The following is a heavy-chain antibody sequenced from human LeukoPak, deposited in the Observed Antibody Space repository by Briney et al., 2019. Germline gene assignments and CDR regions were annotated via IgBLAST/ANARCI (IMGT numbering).Heavy chain of an antibody. CDR3: ARAGGYDISLNWFDP. J-gene: IGHJ5*02. V-gene: IGHV1-69*05. CDR2: IIPIFGTA. D-gene: IGHD3-9*01. Sequence: ASVKVSCKASGGTFNSYTITWVRQAPGQGLEWMGGIIPIFGTANYAQKFQGRVTMTRDTSISTAYMELSRLRSDDTAVYYCARAGGYDISLNWFDPWGQGTLVTVSS. CDR1: GGTFNSYT.